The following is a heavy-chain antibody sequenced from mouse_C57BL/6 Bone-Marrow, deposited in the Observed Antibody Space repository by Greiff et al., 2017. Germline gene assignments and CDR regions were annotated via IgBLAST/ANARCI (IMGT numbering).Heavy chain of an antibody. Sequence: QVQLQQPGAELVKPGASVKLSCKASGYTFTSYWMHWVKQRPGQGLEWIGMIHPNSGSTNYNEKFKSKATLTVDKSSSTAYMQLSSLTSEDSAVYYCARSDYSKYEWYFDVWGTGTTVTVSS. J-gene: IGHJ1*03. CDR3: ARSDYSKYEWYFDV. D-gene: IGHD2-5*01. V-gene: IGHV1-64*01. CDR1: GYTFTSYW. CDR2: IHPNSGST.